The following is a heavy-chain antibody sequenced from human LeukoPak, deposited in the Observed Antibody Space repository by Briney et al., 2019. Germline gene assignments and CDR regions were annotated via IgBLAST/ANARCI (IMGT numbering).Heavy chain of an antibody. Sequence: ASVRVSCKASGYTFSSYGMTWVRQAPGQGLEWMGWINAYTGNTSYAQKIQGRVTLTTDTSTGTGYLEVRSLTSDDTAVYYCCRGEPCDYWGQGTLVSVSS. CDR1: GYTFSSYG. V-gene: IGHV1-18*01. D-gene: IGHD1-26*01. CDR2: INAYTGNT. CDR3: CRGEPCDY. J-gene: IGHJ4*02.